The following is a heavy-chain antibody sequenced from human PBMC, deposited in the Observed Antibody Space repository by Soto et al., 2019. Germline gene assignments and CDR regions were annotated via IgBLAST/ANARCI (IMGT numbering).Heavy chain of an antibody. CDR3: ARDGTSGGYFDWLLTTLYYYYGMDV. J-gene: IGHJ6*02. D-gene: IGHD3-9*01. Sequence: HPGGSLRLSCAASGFTFSSYAMHWVRQAPGKGLEWVAVISYDGSNKYYADSVKGRFTISRDNSKNTLYLQMNSLRAEDTAVYYCARDGTSGGYFDWLLTTLYYYYGMDVWGQGTTVTVSS. V-gene: IGHV3-30-3*01. CDR1: GFTFSSYA. CDR2: ISYDGSNK.